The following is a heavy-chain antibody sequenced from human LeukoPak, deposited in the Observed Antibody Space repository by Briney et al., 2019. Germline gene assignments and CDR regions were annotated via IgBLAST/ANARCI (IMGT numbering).Heavy chain of an antibody. CDR3: AREAAAGSSLDY. CDR2: ISSSSSYI. J-gene: IGHJ4*02. V-gene: IGHV3-21*01. Sequence: GGSLRLSCAASGFTFSSYSMNWVRQAPGKGLEWVSSISSSSSYIYYADSVKGRFTISRDNAKNSLYLQMNSLRAEDTAVYYCAREAAAGSSLDYWGQGTLVTVSS. D-gene: IGHD6-13*01. CDR1: GFTFSSYS.